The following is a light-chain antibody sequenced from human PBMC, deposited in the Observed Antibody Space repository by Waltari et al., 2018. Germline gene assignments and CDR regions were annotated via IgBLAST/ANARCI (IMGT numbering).Light chain of an antibody. Sequence: QSALTQPASVSGSPGQSITISCTGTSSEVGTYNLVSWYQLHPGKAPKLNIYESTKRPSGVSSRFSGSKSGNTASLTISGLQAEDEADYYCCSFAGSSPHVVFGGGTKLTVL. V-gene: IGLV2-23*01. CDR1: SSEVGTYNL. CDR3: CSFAGSSPHVV. J-gene: IGLJ2*01. CDR2: EST.